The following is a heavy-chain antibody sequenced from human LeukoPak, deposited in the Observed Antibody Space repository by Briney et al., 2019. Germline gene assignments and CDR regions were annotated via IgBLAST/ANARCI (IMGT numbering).Heavy chain of an antibody. J-gene: IGHJ4*02. CDR3: ARGLPFDY. V-gene: IGHV4-30-2*01. CDR2: IYHSGST. Sequence: SETLSLTCAVSGGSISSGGYSWSWIRLPPGKGLEWIGYIYHSGSTYYNPSLKSRVTISVDRSKNQFSLKLSSVTAADTAVYYCARGLPFDYWGQGTLVTVSS. CDR1: GGSISSGGYS.